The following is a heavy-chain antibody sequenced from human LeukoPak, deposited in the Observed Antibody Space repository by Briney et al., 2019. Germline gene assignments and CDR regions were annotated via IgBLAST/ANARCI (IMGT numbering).Heavy chain of an antibody. CDR2: ISSSSSYI. J-gene: IGHJ5*02. CDR3: ARGDQEDDYGDYWFDP. Sequence: PGGSLRLSCATSGFTFSSYSMNWVRQAPGKGLEWVSSISSSSSYIYYADSVKGRFTISRDNAKNSLYLQMNSLRAEDTAVYYCARGDQEDDYGDYWFDPWGQGTLVTVSS. D-gene: IGHD4-17*01. V-gene: IGHV3-21*01. CDR1: GFTFSSYS.